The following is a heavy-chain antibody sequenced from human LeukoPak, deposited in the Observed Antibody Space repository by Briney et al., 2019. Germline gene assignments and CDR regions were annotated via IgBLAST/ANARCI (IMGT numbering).Heavy chain of an antibody. CDR3: ARIRPQTSSSY. J-gene: IGHJ4*02. D-gene: IGHD2/OR15-2a*01. CDR2: IYHSGST. Sequence: SETLSLTCTVFGYSISSGYYWGWIRQPPGKGLEWIGSIYHSGSTYYNPSLKSRVTISVDTSKNQFSLKLSSVTAADTAVYYCARIRPQTSSSYWGQGTLVTVSS. CDR1: GYSISSGYY. V-gene: IGHV4-38-2*02.